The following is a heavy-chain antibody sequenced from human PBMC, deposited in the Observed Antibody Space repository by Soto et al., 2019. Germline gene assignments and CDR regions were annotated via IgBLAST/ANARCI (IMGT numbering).Heavy chain of an antibody. J-gene: IGHJ4*02. D-gene: IGHD2-15*01. CDR2: INSDGSST. CDR3: VRTSLVVAAATREDY. CDR1: GFTFSSYW. V-gene: IGHV3-74*01. Sequence: EVQLVESGGGLVQPGGSLRLSCAASGFTFSSYWMHWVRQAPGKGLVWVSRINSDGSSTSYADSVKGRFTISRDNAKNTLYRRMNRLRAEDTAVYYCVRTSLVVAAATREDYWGQGTLVTVSS.